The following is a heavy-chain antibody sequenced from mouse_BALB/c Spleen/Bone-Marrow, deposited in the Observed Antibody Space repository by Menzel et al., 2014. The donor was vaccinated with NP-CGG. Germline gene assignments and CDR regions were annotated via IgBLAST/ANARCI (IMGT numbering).Heavy chain of an antibody. CDR1: GYSFTSYY. D-gene: IGHD2-1*01. CDR2: IFPGSGNT. Sequence: VQLQQSGPELVKPGASVKISCKASGYSFTSYYIHWVKQRPGRGLEWIGWIFPGSGNTKYNEKFKGKATPTADTSSSTAYMQLSSLTSEDSAVYFCARSGYVGNYPYFDYWGQGTTLTVSS. V-gene: IGHV1-66*01. J-gene: IGHJ2*01. CDR3: ARSGYVGNYPYFDY.